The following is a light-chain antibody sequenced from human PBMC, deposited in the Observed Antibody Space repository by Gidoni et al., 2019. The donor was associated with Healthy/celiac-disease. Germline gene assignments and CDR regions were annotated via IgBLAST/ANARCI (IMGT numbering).Light chain of an antibody. J-gene: IGKJ4*01. CDR1: QSLLHSNGYNY. CDR2: LGS. Sequence: DIVMTQSPLSLPVTPGEPASISCRSSQSLLHSNGYNYLDWYLQKPGQSPQLLIYLGSNRASGVPDRFSGSGSGTDFTLKISRVEAEDVGVYYCMQALQTPLTXGXGTXVEIK. V-gene: IGKV2-28*01. CDR3: MQALQTPLT.